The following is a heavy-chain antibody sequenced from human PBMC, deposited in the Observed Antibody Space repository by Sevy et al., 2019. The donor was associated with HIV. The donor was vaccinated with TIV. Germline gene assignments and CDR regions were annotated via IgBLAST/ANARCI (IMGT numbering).Heavy chain of an antibody. CDR2: ISSSGYTM. J-gene: IGHJ4*02. Sequence: GGSLRLSCAASGFTFSDYFMYWIRQAPGKGLEWVSYISSSGYTMYYVDSVKGRFTISRDNAKNSLFLQMNSLRPDDSAVYYCARSDFIRGPGGSYYFDYWGQGTLVTVSS. V-gene: IGHV3-11*01. CDR1: GFTFSDYF. CDR3: ARSDFIRGPGGSYYFDY. D-gene: IGHD1-26*01.